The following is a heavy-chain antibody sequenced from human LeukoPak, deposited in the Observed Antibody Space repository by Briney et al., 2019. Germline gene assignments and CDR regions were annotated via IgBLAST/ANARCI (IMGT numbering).Heavy chain of an antibody. J-gene: IGHJ4*02. CDR2: IYYSGST. D-gene: IGHD2-2*01. CDR1: GGSISSYY. Sequence: SETLSLTCTVSGGSISSYYWSWIRQPPGKGLEWIGYIYYSGSTNYNPSLKSRVTISVDASKNQFSLKLSSVTAADTAVYYCARGGIDHSIVVVPAAPFDYWGQGTLVTVSS. V-gene: IGHV4-59*01. CDR3: ARGGIDHSIVVVPAAPFDY.